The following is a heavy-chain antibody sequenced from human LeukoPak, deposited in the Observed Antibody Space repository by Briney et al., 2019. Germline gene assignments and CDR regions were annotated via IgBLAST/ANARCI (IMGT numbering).Heavy chain of an antibody. J-gene: IGHJ4*02. CDR3: ARARGRLLLIDY. Sequence: SETLSLTCTVSGGSFNNYYWNWIRQPAGKGLEWIGRIYSSGSTDYNPSLKSRVTMSVDTSKNQFSLNLTSVTAADSAVYYCARARGRLLLIDYWGQGTLITVSS. CDR1: GGSFNNYY. CDR2: IYSSGST. V-gene: IGHV4-4*07. D-gene: IGHD2-15*01.